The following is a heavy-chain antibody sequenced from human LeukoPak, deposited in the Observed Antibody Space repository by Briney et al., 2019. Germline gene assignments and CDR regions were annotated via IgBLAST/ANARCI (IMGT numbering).Heavy chain of an antibody. CDR1: GFTFSSYS. D-gene: IGHD5-12*01. J-gene: IGHJ4*02. CDR3: ARAGQYIVATWYAFDY. Sequence: GGSLRLSCAASGFTFSSYSMNWVRQAPGKGLEWVSSISSSSSYIYYADSVKGRFTISRDNAKNSLYLQMNSLRAEDTAVYYCARAGQYIVATWYAFDYWGQGTLVTVSS. CDR2: ISSSSSYI. V-gene: IGHV3-21*01.